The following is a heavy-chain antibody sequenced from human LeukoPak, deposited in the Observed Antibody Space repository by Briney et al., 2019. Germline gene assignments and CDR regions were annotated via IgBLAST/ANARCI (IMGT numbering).Heavy chain of an antibody. V-gene: IGHV3-21*01. CDR2: ISSSSSYI. Sequence: GGSLRLSCAASGFTFSSYSMNRVRQAPGKGLEWVSSISSSSSYIYYADSVKGRFTISRDNAKNSLYLQMNSLRAEDTAVYYCARDRPIVVVPAAMEYWGQGTLVTVSS. D-gene: IGHD2-2*01. CDR1: GFTFSSYS. J-gene: IGHJ4*02. CDR3: ARDRPIVVVPAAMEY.